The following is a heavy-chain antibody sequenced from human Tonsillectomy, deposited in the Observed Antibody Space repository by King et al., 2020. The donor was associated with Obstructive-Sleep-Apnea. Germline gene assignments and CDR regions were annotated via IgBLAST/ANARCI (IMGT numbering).Heavy chain of an antibody. D-gene: IGHD2-2*01. CDR1: GFTFSKAW. CDR2: LKSKTDVGTT. CDR3: TTEMKDIEVVPAAIPSATYDY. V-gene: IGHV3-15*02. J-gene: IGHJ4*02. Sequence: VQLVESGGALVKPGGSLRRSCAASGFTFSKAWMSWVRQAPWKGLEWVGRLKSKTDVGTTDYAAPVKGRFTVSRDDSKNTLYLQMNSRKTEYTAVYYCTTEMKDIEVVPAAIPSATYDYWGQGTLLTVSS.